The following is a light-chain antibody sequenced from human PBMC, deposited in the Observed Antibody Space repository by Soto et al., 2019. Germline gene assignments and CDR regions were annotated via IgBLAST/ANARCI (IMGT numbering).Light chain of an antibody. J-gene: IGLJ2*01. V-gene: IGLV2-14*03. CDR2: DVT. Sequence: QSALTQPASVSGSPGQSITISCTGTSSDVGGYNYVSWYQQHPGRAPKLMIYDVTDRPSGVSNRFSGSKSGNTASLTISGLQAEEEADYYCSSYTADATPVFGGGTKLTVL. CDR3: SSYTADATPV. CDR1: SSDVGGYNY.